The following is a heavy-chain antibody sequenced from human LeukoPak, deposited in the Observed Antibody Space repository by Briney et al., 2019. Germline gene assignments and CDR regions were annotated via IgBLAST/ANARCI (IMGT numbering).Heavy chain of an antibody. CDR2: ISSSSSYT. D-gene: IGHD6-19*01. V-gene: IGHV3-11*06. CDR1: GFTFSDYY. Sequence: GGSLRLSCAASGFTFSDYYMSWIRQAPGKGLEWVSYISSSSSYTNYADSVKGRFTISRDNAKNSLYLRMNSLRAEDTAVYYCARFRGGAVAGIDYWGQGTLVTVSS. J-gene: IGHJ4*02. CDR3: ARFRGGAVAGIDY.